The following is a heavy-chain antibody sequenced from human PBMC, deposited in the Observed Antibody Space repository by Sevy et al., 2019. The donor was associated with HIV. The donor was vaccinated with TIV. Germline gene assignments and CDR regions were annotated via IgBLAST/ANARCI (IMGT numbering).Heavy chain of an antibody. Sequence: SQTLSLTCAISGDSVSSYRASWNWIRQSPSRGLEWLGRTYYRSKWFNDYATSVKSRITINADTSKNQSSLQLNSVTPEDTAVYYCAERTNDVYYYGMDVWAQGTTVTVSS. CDR3: AERTNDVYYYGMDV. J-gene: IGHJ6*02. V-gene: IGHV6-1*01. CDR1: GDSVSSYRAS. CDR2: TYYRSKWFN.